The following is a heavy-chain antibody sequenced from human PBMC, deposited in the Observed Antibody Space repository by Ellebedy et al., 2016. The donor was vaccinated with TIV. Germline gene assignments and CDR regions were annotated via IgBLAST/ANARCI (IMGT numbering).Heavy chain of an antibody. V-gene: IGHV4-34*01. CDR2: INHSGST. Sequence: SETLSLTCAVYGGSFSGYYWSWIRQPPGKGLEWIGEINHSGSTNYNPSLKSRVTVSVDTSKNQFSLKLSSVTAADTAVYYCARGRGSGWFAWFDPWGQGTLVTVSS. CDR1: GGSFSGYY. J-gene: IGHJ5*02. CDR3: ARGRGSGWFAWFDP. D-gene: IGHD6-19*01.